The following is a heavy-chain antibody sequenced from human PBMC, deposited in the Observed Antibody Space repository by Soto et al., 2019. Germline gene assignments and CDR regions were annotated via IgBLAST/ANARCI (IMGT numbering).Heavy chain of an antibody. CDR1: GFTFSSYA. CDR2: ISGSGGST. CDR3: AKYQPMTQPRPYFDY. V-gene: IGHV3-23*01. Sequence: GGSLRLSCAASGFTFSSYAMSWVRQAPGKGLEWVSAISGSGGSTFYAESVKGRFTISRDNSRNTLYLQMNSLRAEDTAIYYCAKYQPMTQPRPYFDYWGQGTLVTVSS. D-gene: IGHD3-22*01. J-gene: IGHJ4*02.